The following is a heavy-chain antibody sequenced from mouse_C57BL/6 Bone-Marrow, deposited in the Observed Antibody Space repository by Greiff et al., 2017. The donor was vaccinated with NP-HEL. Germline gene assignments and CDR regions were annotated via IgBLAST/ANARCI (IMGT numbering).Heavy chain of an antibody. Sequence: VKLVESEAELARPGASVKMSCKASGYTFTSYTMHWVKQRPGQGLEWIGYINPSSGYTKYNQKFKDKATLTADKSSSTAYMQLSSLTSEDSAVYYCADYGSSYAMDYWGQGTSVTVSS. CDR3: ADYGSSYAMDY. J-gene: IGHJ4*01. CDR2: INPSSGYT. D-gene: IGHD1-1*01. V-gene: IGHV1-4*01. CDR1: GYTFTSYT.